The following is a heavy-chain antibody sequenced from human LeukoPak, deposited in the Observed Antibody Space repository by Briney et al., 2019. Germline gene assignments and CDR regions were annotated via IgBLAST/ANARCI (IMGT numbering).Heavy chain of an antibody. Sequence: GGSLRLSCADPGFTFNNYAMNWVRQAPGKGLEWVSVISGSGGTTYYADSVKGRFTISRDSSKNTLYLQMNSLRAEDTAVYYCAKVSGGGLYYDGMDVWGQGTTVTVSS. CDR3: AKVSGGGLYYDGMDV. D-gene: IGHD1-14*01. CDR2: ISGSGGTT. CDR1: GFTFNNYA. V-gene: IGHV3-23*01. J-gene: IGHJ6*02.